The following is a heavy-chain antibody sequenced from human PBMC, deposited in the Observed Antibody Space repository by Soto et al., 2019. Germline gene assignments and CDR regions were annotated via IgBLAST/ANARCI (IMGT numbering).Heavy chain of an antibody. Sequence: LRLSCAASGFTVSGDYVSWVRQAPGEGLECVSVIHFGGNTYYADSVKGRFTVSRDNSKNTLYLQMNSLRVEDTAIYFCTKVSPQWLVHDYWGQGTLVTVSS. V-gene: IGHV3-53*01. CDR3: TKVSPQWLVHDY. D-gene: IGHD6-19*01. J-gene: IGHJ4*02. CDR2: IHFGGNT. CDR1: GFTVSGDY.